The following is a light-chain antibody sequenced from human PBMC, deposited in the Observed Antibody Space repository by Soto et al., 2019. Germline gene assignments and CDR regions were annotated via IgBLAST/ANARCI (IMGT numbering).Light chain of an antibody. CDR1: QDISTW. J-gene: IGKJ4*01. CDR3: QQAHSFPLT. V-gene: IGKV1-12*01. CDR2: AAS. Sequence: DIQMTQSPSSVSASVGDRVTITCRASQDISTWLAWYQQKPGKAPNLLIFAASILQTGIPSRFTGSGSGTDFTLTITSLQPEDFATYYCQQAHSFPLTFGGGTKVDIK.